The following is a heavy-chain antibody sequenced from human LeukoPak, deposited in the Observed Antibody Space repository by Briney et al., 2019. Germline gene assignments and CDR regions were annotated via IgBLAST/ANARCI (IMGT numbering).Heavy chain of an antibody. D-gene: IGHD2-15*01. CDR1: GFTFSSYS. J-gene: IGHJ4*02. CDR2: ISSSSSYI. CDR3: AKDSVAGNLLFVY. V-gene: IGHV3-21*04. Sequence: GGSLRLSCAASGFTFSSYSMNWARQAPGKGLEWVSSISSSSSYIYYADSVKGRFTISRDNSKNSLYLQMNSLRAEDTAVYYCAKDSVAGNLLFVYGGQGTLVSVS.